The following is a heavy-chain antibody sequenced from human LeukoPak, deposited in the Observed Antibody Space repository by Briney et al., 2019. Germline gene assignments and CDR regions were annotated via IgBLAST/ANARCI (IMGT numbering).Heavy chain of an antibody. D-gene: IGHD2-15*01. J-gene: IGHJ4*02. CDR2: INHSGST. CDR1: GDSFSGYY. Sequence: SETLSLTCTVSGDSFSGYYWSWIRQPPGKGLEWIGEINHSGSTNYNPSLKSRVTISVDTSKNQFSLKLSSVTAADTAVYYCARGMCSGGSCPPGYYFGYWGQGTLVTVSS. V-gene: IGHV4-34*01. CDR3: ARGMCSGGSCPPGYYFGY.